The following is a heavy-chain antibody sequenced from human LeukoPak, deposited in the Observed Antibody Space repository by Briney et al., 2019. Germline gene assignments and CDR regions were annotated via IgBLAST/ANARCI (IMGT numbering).Heavy chain of an antibody. CDR2: IKSKTDGETT. Sequence: GGSLRLSCAASGFTVSNAWMSWVHQAPGKGVEWVGRIKSKTDGETTEYAAPVKGRFTISRDDSKNTLYLQMNSLKTEDTAVYYCTTVYSDSGGFYFNYCDYWGQGTLVTVST. CDR3: TTVYSDSGGFYFNYCDY. V-gene: IGHV3-15*01. CDR1: GFTVSNAW. D-gene: IGHD3-22*01. J-gene: IGHJ4*02.